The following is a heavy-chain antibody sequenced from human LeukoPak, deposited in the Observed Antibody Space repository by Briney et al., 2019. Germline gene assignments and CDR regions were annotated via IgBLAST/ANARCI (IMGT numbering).Heavy chain of an antibody. CDR2: IYYSGSA. Sequence: PSETLSLTCTVSGGSISSYYWSWIRQPPGKGLEWIWYIYYSGSAKYNPSLKSRVTISLDKTKNQCSLKLHSVTAADTAIYYCTRGRGDIGVVPAGMEHKGTFGGLIRFYYFDYWGQGTLVTVSS. D-gene: IGHD2-2*01. CDR1: GGSISSYY. V-gene: IGHV4-59*01. J-gene: IGHJ4*02. CDR3: TRGRGDIGVVPAGMEHKGTFGGLIRFYYFDY.